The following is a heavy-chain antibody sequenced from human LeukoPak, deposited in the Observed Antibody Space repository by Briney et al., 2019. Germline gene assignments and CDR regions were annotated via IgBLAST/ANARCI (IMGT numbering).Heavy chain of an antibody. D-gene: IGHD3-22*01. CDR2: IYYSGST. J-gene: IGHJ6*02. V-gene: IGHV4-59*01. CDR3: ARYYYDSSGYYYGMAV. CDR1: GGSFSSYY. Sequence: TSETLSLTCAVYGGSFSSYYWSWIRQPPGKGLEWIGDIYYSGSTNYNPSLKSRVTISVDTSKNQFSLKLSSVTAADTAVYYCARYYYDSSGYYYGMAVWGQGTTVTVSS.